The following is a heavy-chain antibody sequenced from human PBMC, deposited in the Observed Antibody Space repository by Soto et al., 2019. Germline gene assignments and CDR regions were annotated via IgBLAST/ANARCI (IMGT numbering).Heavy chain of an antibody. CDR3: ARDECSGENCCSELDY. CDR1: GFTFSSYW. V-gene: IGHV3-7*01. J-gene: IGHJ4*02. Sequence: EVQLVESGGGLVQPGGSLRLSCAASGFTFSSYWMSWVRQAPGKGLEWVANIKQDGSEKYYVDSVKGRFTISRDNAKNSLYLQMNSLRAEDTAVYYCARDECSGENCCSELDYWGQGTLVTVSS. CDR2: IKQDGSEK. D-gene: IGHD2-15*01.